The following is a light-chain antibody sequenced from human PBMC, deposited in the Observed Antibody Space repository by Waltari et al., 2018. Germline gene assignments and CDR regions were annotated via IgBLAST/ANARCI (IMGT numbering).Light chain of an antibody. V-gene: IGKV3-11*01. CDR1: QRVGSY. Sequence: EIVLTQSPAPLSLSPGERATLSSRASQRVGSYLAWYQQKPGQAPRLLIYDASNRATGIPARFSGSGSGTDFTITISSLEPEDFAVYYCQQRRTFGGGTKVEIK. J-gene: IGKJ4*01. CDR3: QQRRT. CDR2: DAS.